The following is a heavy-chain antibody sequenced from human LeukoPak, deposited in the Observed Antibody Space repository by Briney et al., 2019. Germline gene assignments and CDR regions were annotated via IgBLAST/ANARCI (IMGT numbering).Heavy chain of an antibody. V-gene: IGHV1-2*02. CDR1: GYTFTSYY. CDR3: ARDFAILGDGNDDWFDP. CDR2: SDPKSGAT. Sequence: ASVKVSCKASGYTFTSYYIHWLRQAPGQRFEWMGWSDPKSGATKYEHFQGRVTMTRDTSISTAYMELSRLRSDDTAVYYCARDFAILGDGNDDWFDPWGQGTLVTVSS. J-gene: IGHJ5*02. D-gene: IGHD2-15*01.